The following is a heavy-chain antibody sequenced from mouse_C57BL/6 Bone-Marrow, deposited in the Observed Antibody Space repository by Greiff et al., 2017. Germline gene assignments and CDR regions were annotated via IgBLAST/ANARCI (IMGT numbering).Heavy chain of an antibody. CDR3: ARMDY. CDR1: EYDFPSHD. V-gene: IGHV5-2*01. CDR2: INSDGGST. J-gene: IGHJ4*01. Sequence: DVKLVESGGGLVQPGESLKLSCESNEYDFPSHDMSWVRQTPGKRLEWVAAINSDGGSTYYPDTMERRFILSRDNTKKTLYLQMSSLRSEDRALYYCARMDYWGQGTSVTVSS.